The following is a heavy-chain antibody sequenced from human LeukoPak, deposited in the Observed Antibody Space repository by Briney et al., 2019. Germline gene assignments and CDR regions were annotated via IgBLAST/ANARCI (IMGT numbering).Heavy chain of an antibody. Sequence: PSETLSLTCTVSGGSVSSGSYYWSWLRQPPGKELEWIGYIYHRGNTKCNPSLKSRVTISVDTSKNEFSLKLTSVTAADTAFYYCARDRGAAAGMNWFDPWGQGILVTVSS. CDR1: GGSVSSGSYY. J-gene: IGHJ5*02. D-gene: IGHD6-13*01. CDR2: IYHRGNT. CDR3: ARDRGAAAGMNWFDP. V-gene: IGHV4-61*01.